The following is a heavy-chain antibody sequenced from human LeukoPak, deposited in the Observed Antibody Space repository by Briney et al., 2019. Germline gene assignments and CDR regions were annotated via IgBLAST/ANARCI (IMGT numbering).Heavy chain of an antibody. J-gene: IGHJ4*02. Sequence: ASVTVSCTASGYTFTDYYMHWVRQAPGQGLDWMGGINPNSGSRNHAQTFQGRVTITRDTSISTPYMELSRLRSDDTAVYYCASDSPLDADDYYGCYYFDYWGQGTLVTVSS. V-gene: IGHV1-2*02. D-gene: IGHD3-10*01. CDR3: ASDSPLDADDYYGCYYFDY. CDR2: INPNSGSR. CDR1: GYTFTDYY.